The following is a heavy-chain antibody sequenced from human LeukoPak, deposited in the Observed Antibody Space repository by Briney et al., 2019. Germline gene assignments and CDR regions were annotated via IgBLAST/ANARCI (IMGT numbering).Heavy chain of an antibody. Sequence: VASVKVSCKASGGTFSSYAISWVRQAPGQGLEWMGRIIPILGIANYAQKFQGRVTITADKSTSTAYMELSSLRSEDTAVYCCAREGWYGSRQGFDYWGQGTLVTVSS. CDR2: IIPILGIA. V-gene: IGHV1-69*04. CDR3: AREGWYGSRQGFDY. D-gene: IGHD6-19*01. J-gene: IGHJ4*02. CDR1: GGTFSSYA.